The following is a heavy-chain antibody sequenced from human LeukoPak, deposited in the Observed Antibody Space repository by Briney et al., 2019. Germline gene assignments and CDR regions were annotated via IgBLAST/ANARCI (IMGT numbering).Heavy chain of an antibody. V-gene: IGHV3-23*01. D-gene: IGHD5-18*01. CDR3: ARVRIQLWSGNLIQYYMDV. J-gene: IGHJ6*03. Sequence: GGSLRLSCGASGFTFSSYAMSWVRQAPGKGLEWVSGISGSGDRRNYADSVKGRFTISRDISKNTLYLQLNSLRAEDTAVYYCARVRIQLWSGNLIQYYMDVWGKGTTVTVSS. CDR1: GFTFSSYA. CDR2: ISGSGDRR.